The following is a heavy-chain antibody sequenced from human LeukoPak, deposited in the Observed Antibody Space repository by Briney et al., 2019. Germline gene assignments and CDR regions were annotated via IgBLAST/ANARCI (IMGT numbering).Heavy chain of an antibody. V-gene: IGHV3-23*01. CDR2: ISGSGSNT. CDR3: AREPTGSRAFDI. J-gene: IGHJ3*02. CDR1: GFTFSSYA. Sequence: GGSLRLSCVASGFTFSSYAMSWVRQAPGKGLEWVSTISGSGSNTYYADSVKGRFTISRDNSKNTLYLQMNSLRAEDTAVYYCAREPTGSRAFDIWGQGTMVTVSS.